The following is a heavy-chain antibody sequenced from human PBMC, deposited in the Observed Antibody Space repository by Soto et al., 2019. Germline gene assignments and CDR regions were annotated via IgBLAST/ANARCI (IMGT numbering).Heavy chain of an antibody. Sequence: XESLKTSRKGSGYSFTSYWIGWVRQMPGKGLEWKGIIYPGDSDTRYSPSFQGQVTISADKSISTAYLQWSSLKASDTAMYYCARQAVVVAATRYHYYGMDVWGQGTTVTVSS. J-gene: IGHJ6*02. V-gene: IGHV5-51*01. CDR3: ARQAVVVAATRYHYYGMDV. CDR1: GYSFTSYW. CDR2: IYPGDSDT. D-gene: IGHD2-15*01.